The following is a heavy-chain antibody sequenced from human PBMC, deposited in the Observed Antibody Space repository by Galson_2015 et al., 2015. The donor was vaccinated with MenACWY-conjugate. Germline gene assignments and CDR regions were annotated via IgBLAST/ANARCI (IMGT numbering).Heavy chain of an antibody. CDR1: GYSFTNYW. CDR3: ARYPPGGRGMDV. Sequence: QSGAEVKKPGESLQISCKGTGYSFTNYWIAWVRQMPGKGLEWMGLIDPVDSNTRYSPSFQGQVTISADKSISTAYLQWTSLRASDTAMYYCARYPPGGRGMDVWGQGTTVTVSS. CDR2: IDPVDSNT. D-gene: IGHD1-26*01. J-gene: IGHJ6*02. V-gene: IGHV5-51*01.